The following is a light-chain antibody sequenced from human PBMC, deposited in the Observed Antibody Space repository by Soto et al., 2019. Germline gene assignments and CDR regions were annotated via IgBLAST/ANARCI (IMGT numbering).Light chain of an antibody. J-gene: IGLJ3*02. CDR3: QSYDTSRSVWV. CDR1: SSNIGGTNY. Sequence: QSVLTQPPSASGTPGQKVFISCSGSSSNIGGTNYAYWYQQLPGAAPKLLMHSNNLRPSGVPERISGSKFGTAASLAISGLRAEDEADYYCQSYDTSRSVWVFGGGTKLTVL. V-gene: IGLV1-47*02. CDR2: SNN.